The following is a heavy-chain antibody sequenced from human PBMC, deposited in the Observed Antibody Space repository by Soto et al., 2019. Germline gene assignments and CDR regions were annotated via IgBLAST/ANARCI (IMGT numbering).Heavy chain of an antibody. CDR1: GFTFGSYW. CDR2: IKMDASEK. D-gene: IGHD2-21*02. Sequence: GGSLRLSCAASGFTFGSYWMSWVRQAPGKGLEWLATIKMDASEKKYVDSVKGRFTMSRDNAKNSLYLQMNSLKTEDTAVYYCTTVIVTATLYYFDYWGQGTLVTVSS. V-gene: IGHV3-7*03. CDR3: TTVIVTATLYYFDY. J-gene: IGHJ4*02.